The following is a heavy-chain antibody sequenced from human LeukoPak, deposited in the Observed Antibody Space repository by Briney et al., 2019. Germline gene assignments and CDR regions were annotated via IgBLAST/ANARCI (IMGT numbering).Heavy chain of an antibody. CDR3: ARDCYYDSTGYEGPFDY. J-gene: IGHJ4*02. V-gene: IGHV4-4*07. CDR1: GGSITSYY. CDR2: IYSSGTT. D-gene: IGHD3-22*01. Sequence: SETLSLTCAVSGGSITSYYWSWIRQPAGEGLEWIGRIYSSGTTNYNPSLKSRVNMSLDTSKNQFSLNLSSVTAADTAVYYCARDCYYDSTGYEGPFDYWGQGTRVTLPS.